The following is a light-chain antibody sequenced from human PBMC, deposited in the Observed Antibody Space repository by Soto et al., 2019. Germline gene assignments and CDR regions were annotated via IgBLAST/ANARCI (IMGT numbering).Light chain of an antibody. Sequence: DIQMTQSPSTLSASVGDSVTITCRASQSINTWLAWYQQKPGKAPKLLIYKASSLGSGVPSRFSGSGSGTDFTLTISSLQPDDFAIYYCQQYNSHSSYTFGQGTKLEIK. CDR3: QQYNSHSSYT. J-gene: IGKJ2*01. CDR2: KAS. V-gene: IGKV1-5*03. CDR1: QSINTW.